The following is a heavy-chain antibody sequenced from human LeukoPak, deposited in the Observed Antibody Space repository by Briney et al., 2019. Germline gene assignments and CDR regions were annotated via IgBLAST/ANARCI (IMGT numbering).Heavy chain of an antibody. D-gene: IGHD6-13*01. CDR3: ARGARVGIAAAGILLDP. V-gene: IGHV4-59*01. CDR2: IYYSGST. Sequence: PSETLSLTCTVSGGSISSYYWSWIRQPPGKGLEWIGYIYYSGSTNYNPSLKSRVTISVDTSKNQFSLKLSSVTAADTAVYYCARGARVGIAAAGILLDPWGQGTLVTVSS. CDR1: GGSISSYY. J-gene: IGHJ5*02.